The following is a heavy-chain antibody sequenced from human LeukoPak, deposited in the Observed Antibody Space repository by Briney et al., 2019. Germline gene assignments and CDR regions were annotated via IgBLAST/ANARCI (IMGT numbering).Heavy chain of an antibody. CDR3: ARDFGLWFGELQYSFDY. J-gene: IGHJ4*02. CDR2: ISAYNGNT. CDR1: GGTFSSYA. D-gene: IGHD3-10*01. V-gene: IGHV1-18*01. Sequence: GASVKVSCKASGGTFSSYAISWVRQAPGQGLEWMGWISAYNGNTNYAQKLQGRVTMTTDTSTSTAYMELRSLRSDDTAVYYCARDFGLWFGELQYSFDYWGQGTLVTVSS.